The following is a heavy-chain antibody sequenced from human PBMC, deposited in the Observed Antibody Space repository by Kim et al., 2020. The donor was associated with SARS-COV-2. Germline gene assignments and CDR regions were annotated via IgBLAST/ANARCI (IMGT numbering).Heavy chain of an antibody. Sequence: GGSLRLSCAASGFSISNFWMSWVRQAPGKGLGWVANIKPEGTEKYYVDSVMGRFTISRDNAKNSLFLQMNSLRAEDTAVYYCATSPHRDDRAHYWGQGTLVTVSS. J-gene: IGHJ4*02. CDR2: IKPEGTEK. CDR3: ATSPHRDDRAHY. CDR1: GFSISNFW. V-gene: IGHV3-7*01.